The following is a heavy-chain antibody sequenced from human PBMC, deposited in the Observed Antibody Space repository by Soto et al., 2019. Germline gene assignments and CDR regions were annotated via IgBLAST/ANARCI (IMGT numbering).Heavy chain of an antibody. CDR3: ARSSGYYYQAFDS. CDR1: GGTFSSYA. CDR2: IIPIFGTA. D-gene: IGHD3-22*01. V-gene: IGHV1-69*13. Sequence: SVKVSCKASGGTFSSYAISWVRQAPGQGLEWMGGIIPIFGTANYAQKFQGRVTITADESTSTAYMELSSLRSEDTAVYYCARSSGYYYQAFDSWGQGTRVTVAS. J-gene: IGHJ3*02.